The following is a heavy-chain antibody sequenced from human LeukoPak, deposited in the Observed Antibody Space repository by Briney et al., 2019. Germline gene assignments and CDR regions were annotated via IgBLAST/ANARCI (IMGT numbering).Heavy chain of an antibody. Sequence: GGSLRLSCAASGFTFSSYWMSWVRQAPGKGLEWVANIKQDGSEKYYVDSVKGRFTISRDNAKNSLYLQMNSLRAEDTAVYYCARVHGDYISAFDIWGQGTMVTVSS. D-gene: IGHD4-17*01. CDR3: ARVHGDYISAFDI. V-gene: IGHV3-7*01. CDR1: GFTFSSYW. CDR2: IKQDGSEK. J-gene: IGHJ3*02.